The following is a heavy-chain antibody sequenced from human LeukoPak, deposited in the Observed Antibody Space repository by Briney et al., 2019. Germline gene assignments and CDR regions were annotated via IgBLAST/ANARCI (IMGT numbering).Heavy chain of an antibody. CDR1: GFTFSSYG. V-gene: IGHV3-33*01. J-gene: IGHJ4*02. Sequence: GGSLRLSCAASGFTFSSYGMHWVRQAPGKGLEWVAVIWYDGSNKYYADSVKGRFTISRDNSKNTLYLRMNSLRAEDTAVYYCARDLRALVAVAGIGIDYWGQGTLVTVSS. D-gene: IGHD6-19*01. CDR2: IWYDGSNK. CDR3: ARDLRALVAVAGIGIDY.